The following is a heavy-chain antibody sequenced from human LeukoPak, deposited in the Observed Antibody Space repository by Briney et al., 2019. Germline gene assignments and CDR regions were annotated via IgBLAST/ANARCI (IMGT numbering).Heavy chain of an antibody. Sequence: PGGSLRLSCAASGFTFSSYAMHWVRQAPGKGLEWVAVISYDGSNKYYADSVKGRFTISRDNSKNTLYLQMNSLGAEDTAVYYCAKGQDYYDSSGYRNYFDYWGQGTLVTVSS. D-gene: IGHD3-22*01. CDR2: ISYDGSNK. CDR1: GFTFSSYA. CDR3: AKGQDYYDSSGYRNYFDY. J-gene: IGHJ4*02. V-gene: IGHV3-30*04.